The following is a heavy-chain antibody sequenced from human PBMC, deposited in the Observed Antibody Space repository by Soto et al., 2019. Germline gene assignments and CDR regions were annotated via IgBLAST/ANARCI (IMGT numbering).Heavy chain of an antibody. CDR1: GFTFSSYG. D-gene: IGHD3-16*02. V-gene: IGHV3-30*18. CDR3: AKDWYDYVWGSYRSYFDY. Sequence: QVQLVESGGGVVQPGRSLRLSCAASGFTFSSYGMHWVRLAPGKGLEWVAVISYDGSNKYYADSVKGRFTISRDNSKNTLYLQMNSLRAEDTAVYYCAKDWYDYVWGSYRSYFDYWGQGTLVTVSS. J-gene: IGHJ4*02. CDR2: ISYDGSNK.